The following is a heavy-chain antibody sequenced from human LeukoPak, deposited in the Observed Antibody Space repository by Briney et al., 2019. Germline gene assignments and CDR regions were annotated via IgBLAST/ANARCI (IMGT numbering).Heavy chain of an antibody. Sequence: GGSLRLSCTASGFTFSDYSVTWVRQAPGKGLEWVSCITGISDIYYADSVKGRFTISGDNAKNSVYLQMNSLRAEDTGIYYCARAIRLWGQGTLVTVSS. D-gene: IGHD1-1*01. CDR2: ITGISDI. V-gene: IGHV3-69-1*02. J-gene: IGHJ4*02. CDR1: GFTFSDYS. CDR3: ARAIRL.